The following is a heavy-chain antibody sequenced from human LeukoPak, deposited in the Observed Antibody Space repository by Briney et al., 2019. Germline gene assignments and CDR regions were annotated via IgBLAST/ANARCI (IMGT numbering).Heavy chain of an antibody. V-gene: IGHV4-30-2*01. CDR2: IYHSGST. CDR1: GGSISSGGYS. J-gene: IGHJ4*02. Sequence: SETLSLTCAVSGGSISSGGYSWSWIRQPPGKGLEWIGYIYHSGSTYYNPSLKSRVTISVDRSKNQFSLKLSSVTAADTAVYYCARVEGEGYGHFDYWGQGTLVTVSS. CDR3: ARVEGEGYGHFDY. D-gene: IGHD5-12*01.